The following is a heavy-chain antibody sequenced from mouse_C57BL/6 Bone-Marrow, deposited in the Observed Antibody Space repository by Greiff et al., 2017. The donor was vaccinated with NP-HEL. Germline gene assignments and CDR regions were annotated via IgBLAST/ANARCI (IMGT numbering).Heavy chain of an antibody. CDR1: GYSITSGYY. CDR3: ARNGSSLWYFDV. D-gene: IGHD1-1*01. CDR2: ISYDGSN. J-gene: IGHJ1*03. Sequence: ESGPGLVKPSQSLSLTCSVTGYSITSGYYWNWIRQFPGNKLEWMGYISYDGSNNYNPSLKNRISITRDTSKNQFFLKLNSVTTEDTATYYCARNGSSLWYFDVWGTGTTVTVSS. V-gene: IGHV3-6*01.